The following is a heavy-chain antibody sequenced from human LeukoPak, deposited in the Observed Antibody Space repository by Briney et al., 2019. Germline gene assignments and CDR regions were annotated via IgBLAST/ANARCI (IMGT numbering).Heavy chain of an antibody. V-gene: IGHV4-61*08. J-gene: IGHJ4*02. D-gene: IGHD2-15*01. Sequence: SETLSLTCTVSGGSISSGGYYWSWIRQHPGKGLEWIGYIYYSGSTNYNPSFKSRITISVDTSRNQFSLQLSSVTAADTAVYYCARIHRYCSGGACYVLDNWGQGTLVAVSS. CDR1: GGSISSGGYY. CDR3: ARIHRYCSGGACYVLDN. CDR2: IYYSGST.